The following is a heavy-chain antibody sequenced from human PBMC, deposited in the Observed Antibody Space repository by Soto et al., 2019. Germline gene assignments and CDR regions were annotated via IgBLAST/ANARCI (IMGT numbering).Heavy chain of an antibody. CDR1: GFTISSYA. J-gene: IGHJ6*02. D-gene: IGHD3-16*01. CDR2: ISGSGGIT. V-gene: IGHV3-23*01. CDR3: AKGITDTGGYYYYSMDV. Sequence: GGSLRLSCGASGFTISSYAMCWVRQAPGQGLDWVSVISGSGGITYSADSVKGRFTISRDNSKNILYLQMNSLRTEDTAVYYCAKGITDTGGYYYYSMDVWGQGTAVTVSS.